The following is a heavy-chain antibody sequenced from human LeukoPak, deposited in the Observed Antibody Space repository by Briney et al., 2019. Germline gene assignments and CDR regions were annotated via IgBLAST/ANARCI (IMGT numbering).Heavy chain of an antibody. Sequence: SETLSLTCTVSGGSISDYYWSWIRQPPGKGLEWIGYIYYSGSTNYNPSLKSRVTISVDTSKNQFSLKLSSVTAADTAVYYCARRRWFDPWGQGTLVTVSS. J-gene: IGHJ5*02. V-gene: IGHV4-59*12. CDR2: IYYSGST. CDR3: ARRRWFDP. CDR1: GGSISDYY.